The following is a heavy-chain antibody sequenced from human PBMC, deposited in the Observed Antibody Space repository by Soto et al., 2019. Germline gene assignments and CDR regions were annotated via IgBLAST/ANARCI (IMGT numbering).Heavy chain of an antibody. CDR2: INTSGGST. CDR3: ARELESRFSYGSGSYYPGPP. CDR1: CSTFPCVC. J-gene: IGHJ4*02. D-gene: IGHD3-10*01. Sequence: PSVTFCFTAFCSTFPCVCIQLLRQAPGQGLEWMGRINTSGGSTSYAQKFQCRVTMTRDTSTTTVYMELSSLRSEDTAVYYCARELESRFSYGSGSYYPGPPWGRQTMVPVS. V-gene: IGHV1-46*01.